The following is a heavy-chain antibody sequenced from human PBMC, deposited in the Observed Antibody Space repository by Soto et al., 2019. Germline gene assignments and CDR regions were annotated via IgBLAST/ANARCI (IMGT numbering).Heavy chain of an antibody. J-gene: IGHJ4*02. V-gene: IGHV4-31*03. CDR3: ARSSTSANYFDY. CDR1: GGSISSGGYY. CDR2: IYYSGST. Sequence: QVQLQESGPGLVNPSQTLSLTCTVSGGSISSGGYYWSWIRQHPGKGLEWIGYIYYSGSTYYNPSLKSRVTISVDTSKNQFSLKLSSVTAADTAVYYCARSSTSANYFDYWGQGTLVTVSS. D-gene: IGHD2-2*01.